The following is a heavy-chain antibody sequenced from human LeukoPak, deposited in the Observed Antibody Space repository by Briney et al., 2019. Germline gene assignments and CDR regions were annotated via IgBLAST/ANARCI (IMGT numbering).Heavy chain of an antibody. CDR2: ISAYNGNT. CDR1: GYTFTSYG. CDR3: ARAGPIEYRETNWFDP. Sequence: ASVKVSCKASGYTFTSYGISWVRQAPGQGLEWMGWISAYNGNTNYAQKLQGRVTMTADTSTSAAYMELSRLRSDDTAVYYCARAGPIEYRETNWFDPWGQGTLVTVSS. V-gene: IGHV1-18*01. D-gene: IGHD6-6*01. J-gene: IGHJ5*02.